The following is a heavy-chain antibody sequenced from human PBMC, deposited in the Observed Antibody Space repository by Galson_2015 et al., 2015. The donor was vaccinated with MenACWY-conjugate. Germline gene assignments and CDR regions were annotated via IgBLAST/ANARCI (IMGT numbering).Heavy chain of an antibody. J-gene: IGHJ4*02. Sequence: SLRLSCAASGFTFDDYPMHWVRQAPGKGLEWVSLISWDGGSTYYADSVKGRFTISRDNSKNSLYLQMNSLRTEDTALYYCAKNYYDSSDLTFDYWGQGTLVTVSS. CDR1: GFTFDDYP. V-gene: IGHV3-43*01. CDR2: ISWDGGST. CDR3: AKNYYDSSDLTFDY. D-gene: IGHD3-22*01.